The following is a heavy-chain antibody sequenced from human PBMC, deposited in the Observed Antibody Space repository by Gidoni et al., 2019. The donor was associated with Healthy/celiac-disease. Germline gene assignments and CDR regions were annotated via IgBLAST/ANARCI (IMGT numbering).Heavy chain of an antibody. CDR3: ARGKGYSSSWYDGEGQGDY. CDR2: INPNSGGT. V-gene: IGHV1-2*02. Sequence: QVQLVQSGAEVKKPGASVKVPCKASGYTFTGYYMHWVRQAPGQGLEWMGWINPNSGGTNYAQKFQGRVTMTRDTSISTAYMELSRLRSDDTAVYYCARGKGYSSSWYDGEGQGDYWGQGTLVTVSS. D-gene: IGHD6-13*01. J-gene: IGHJ4*02. CDR1: GYTFTGYY.